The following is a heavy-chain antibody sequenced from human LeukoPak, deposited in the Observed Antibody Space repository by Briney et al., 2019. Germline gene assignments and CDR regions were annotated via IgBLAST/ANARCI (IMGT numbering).Heavy chain of an antibody. CDR2: IYSGGST. Sequence: GGSLRLSCATSGFIVRSNYMSWVRQAPGKGLEWVSVIYSGGSTYYADSVKGRFTISRDSSKNTLYLQMNSLRAEDTAVYYCARLDYYDSSGYPYYFDYWGQGTLVTVSS. J-gene: IGHJ4*02. CDR3: ARLDYYDSSGYPYYFDY. V-gene: IGHV3-53*01. D-gene: IGHD3-22*01. CDR1: GFIVRSNY.